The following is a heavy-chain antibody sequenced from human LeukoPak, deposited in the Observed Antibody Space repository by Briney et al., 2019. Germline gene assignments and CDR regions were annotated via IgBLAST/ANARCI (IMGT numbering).Heavy chain of an antibody. Sequence: GGSLRLSCAASGFTFSSCSMNWVRQAPGKGLEWVSSISPTSSYIYYADSVKGRFTISRDNSKNTLYLQMNSLRAEDTAVYYCAKPMVRGVIIPDYWGQGTLVTVSS. J-gene: IGHJ4*02. CDR1: GFTFSSCS. CDR2: ISPTSSYI. D-gene: IGHD3-10*01. CDR3: AKPMVRGVIIPDY. V-gene: IGHV3-21*04.